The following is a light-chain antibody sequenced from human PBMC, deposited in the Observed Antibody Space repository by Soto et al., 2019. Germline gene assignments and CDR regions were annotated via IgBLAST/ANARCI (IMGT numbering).Light chain of an antibody. J-gene: IGLJ2*01. CDR2: EVT. Sequence: QSALTQHASVSGSPGQSITISCTGTNSDVGGFNYVSWYQQHPDKAPKLIIFEVTDRPSGVSNRFSGSKSGNTASLTISGLQSEDEAEYYCCSYTSRSTLVFGGGTKLTGL. CDR3: CSYTSRSTLV. V-gene: IGLV2-14*01. CDR1: NSDVGGFNY.